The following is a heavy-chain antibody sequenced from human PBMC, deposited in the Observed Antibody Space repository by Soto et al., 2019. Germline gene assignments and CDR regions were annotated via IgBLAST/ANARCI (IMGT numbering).Heavy chain of an antibody. CDR3: ARGNSIRFLEWSPRSYFYYYMDV. D-gene: IGHD3-3*01. CDR1: GGSISSYY. J-gene: IGHJ6*03. V-gene: IGHV4-59*01. Sequence: PSETLSLTCTVSGGSISSYYWSWIRQPPGKGLEWIGYIYYSGSTNYNPSLKSRVTISVDTSKNQFSLKLSSVTAADTAVYYCARGNSIRFLEWSPRSYFYYYMDVWGKGTTVTVSS. CDR2: IYYSGST.